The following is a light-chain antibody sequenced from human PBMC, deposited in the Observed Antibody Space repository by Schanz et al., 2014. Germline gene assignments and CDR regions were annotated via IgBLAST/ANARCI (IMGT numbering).Light chain of an antibody. CDR1: SSNIGSNT. J-gene: IGLJ1*01. CDR2: SNN. Sequence: QSVLTQPPSASGTPGQRVTISCSGSSSNIGSNTVNWYQHLPGTAPKLLIYSNNQRPSGVPDRFSGSKSGTSASLAITGLQAEDEADFYCQSYDSSLSGYVFGTGTKLTVL. V-gene: IGLV1-44*01. CDR3: QSYDSSLSGYV.